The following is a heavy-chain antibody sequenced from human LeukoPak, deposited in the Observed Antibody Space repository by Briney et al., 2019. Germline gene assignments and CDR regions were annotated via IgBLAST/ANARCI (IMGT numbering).Heavy chain of an antibody. CDR2: IDYSGST. CDR1: GGSVSSGSYY. J-gene: IGHJ3*02. V-gene: IGHV4-61*01. Sequence: PSETLSLTCTVSGGSVSSGSYYWSWIRQPPGKGLEWIGYIDYSGSTNYNPSLKSRVTISVDTSKNQFSLKLSSVTAADTAVYYCARDFPTRMITFGGVIFDIWGQGTMVTVSS. D-gene: IGHD3-16*02. CDR3: ARDFPTRMITFGGVIFDI.